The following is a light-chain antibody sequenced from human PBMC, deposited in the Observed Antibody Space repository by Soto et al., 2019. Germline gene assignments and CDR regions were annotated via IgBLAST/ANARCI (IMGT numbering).Light chain of an antibody. CDR2: GAS. Sequence: EIVVTQSPATLSVSLGERATLSCRASQSVSSDLAWYQQKPGQAPRLLISGASSRATDTPARFSGSGSGTDFTLTISSLQSEDFAVYFCHQYNNWPYAFGQGTKLELK. CDR3: HQYNNWPYA. CDR1: QSVSSD. V-gene: IGKV3-15*01. J-gene: IGKJ2*01.